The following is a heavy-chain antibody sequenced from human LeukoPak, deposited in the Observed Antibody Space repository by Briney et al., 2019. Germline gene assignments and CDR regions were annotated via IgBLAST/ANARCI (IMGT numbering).Heavy chain of an antibody. CDR1: GLTFTISA. CDR2: IVVGSGNT. V-gene: IGHV1-58*02. D-gene: IGHD5-12*01. J-gene: IGHJ6*02. CDR3: AATMVATTYGMDG. Sequence: SVTVSFKASGLTFTISAMQGVRQPRGQRREWVGWIVVGSGNTNYAQQFQERVTITRDMSTSTAYMELSSLRSEDTAVYYCAATMVATTYGMDGWGQGTTVTVSS.